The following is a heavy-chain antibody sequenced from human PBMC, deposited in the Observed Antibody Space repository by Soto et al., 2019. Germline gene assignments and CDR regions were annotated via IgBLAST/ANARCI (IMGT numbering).Heavy chain of an antibody. D-gene: IGHD3-10*01. CDR3: ARDRLLWFGESQGEFDY. J-gene: IGHJ4*02. CDR2: INAGNVNT. Sequence: QVQLVQSGAEVKKPGASVKVSCKASGYTFTSYAMHWVRQAPGQRLEWMGWINAGNVNTKYSQKFQGRVTITRDTSASTAYMELSSLRSEDTAVYYCARDRLLWFGESQGEFDYWGQGTLVTVSS. CDR1: GYTFTSYA. V-gene: IGHV1-3*01.